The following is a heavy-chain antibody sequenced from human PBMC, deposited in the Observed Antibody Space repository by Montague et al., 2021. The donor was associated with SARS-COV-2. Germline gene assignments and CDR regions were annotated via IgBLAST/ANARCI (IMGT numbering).Heavy chain of an antibody. V-gene: IGHV4-4*02. CDR1: GGSISSSNW. Sequence: SETLSLTCAVSGGSISSSNWWSWVRQPPGKRLEWIGGIYHSGSTKYNPSLKGRVTISVDKSKNKFSLKLSSVTAADTAVYYCARDRRSWFPPYYYGMDVGGQGTTVTVSS. J-gene: IGHJ6*02. D-gene: IGHD6-13*01. CDR3: ARDRRSWFPPYYYGMDV. CDR2: IYHSGST.